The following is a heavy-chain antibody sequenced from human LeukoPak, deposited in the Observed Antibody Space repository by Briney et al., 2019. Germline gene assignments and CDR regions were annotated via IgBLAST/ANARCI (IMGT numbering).Heavy chain of an antibody. CDR2: ISWNSGSI. CDR3: AKDRYPSTRSGSYQYFDY. V-gene: IGHV3-9*01. D-gene: IGHD1-26*01. CDR1: GFTFDDYA. Sequence: GGSLRLSCAASGFTFDDYAMHWVRQAPGKGLEWVSGISWNSGSIGYADSVKGRFTISRDNAKNSLYLQMNSLRAEDTALYYCAKDRYPSTRSGSYQYFDYWGQGTLVTVSS. J-gene: IGHJ4*02.